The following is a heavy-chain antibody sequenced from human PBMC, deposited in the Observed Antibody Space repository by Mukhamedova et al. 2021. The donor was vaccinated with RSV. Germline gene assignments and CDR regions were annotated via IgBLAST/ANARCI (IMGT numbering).Heavy chain of an antibody. V-gene: IGHV3-30*03. CDR3: VLGYIVATHLDY. D-gene: IGHD5-12*01. CDR1: TFSSYG. Sequence: TFSSYGMHWVRQAPGKELEWVAVISYDGSNKYYADSVKGRFTISRDNSKNTLYLQMNSLRAEDTAVYYCVLGYIVATHLDYWGQ. J-gene: IGHJ4*02. CDR2: ISYDGSNK.